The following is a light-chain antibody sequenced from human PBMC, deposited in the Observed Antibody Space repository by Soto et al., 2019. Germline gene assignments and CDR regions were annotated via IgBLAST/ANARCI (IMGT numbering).Light chain of an antibody. J-gene: IGKJ3*01. CDR2: WAS. V-gene: IGKV4-1*01. Sequence: VMTQSPDSLAVSLGERATINCKSSQNLLYSSNNKNYLAWYQHKPGQSPKLLIYWASTRESGVPERFSGSGSGTAFSLTISSLQAEDVAVYYCQQYYSIPFTFGPGTKVDIK. CDR3: QQYYSIPFT. CDR1: QNLLYSSNNKNY.